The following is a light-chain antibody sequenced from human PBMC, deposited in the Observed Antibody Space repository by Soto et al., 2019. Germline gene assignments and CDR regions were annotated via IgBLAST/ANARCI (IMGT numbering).Light chain of an antibody. CDR3: KQRSNWPTGFT. J-gene: IGKJ3*01. Sequence: EIVLTQSPATLSLSPGERATLSCRASQSVSSYLAWYQQKPGQAPRLLSFDASNRATGIPARFSGSGSGTYFTLTISSLEPEDFAVYYCKQRSNWPTGFTFGPGTKVDIK. CDR1: QSVSSY. CDR2: DAS. V-gene: IGKV3-11*01.